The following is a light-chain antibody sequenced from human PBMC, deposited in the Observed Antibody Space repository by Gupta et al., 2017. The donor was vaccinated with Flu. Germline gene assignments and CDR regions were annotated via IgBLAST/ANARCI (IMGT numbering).Light chain of an antibody. V-gene: IGLV3-10*01. CDR3: SSTDTSGNPRV. J-gene: IGLJ3*02. Sequence: GNAVPKKGADWHQQKPGQPPVLIIYENRNRPSGIPERFSGSSSGTMATLTITGPQVEDEADYYCSSTDTSGNPRVFGGGTNLTVL. CDR2: ENR. CDR1: AVPKKG.